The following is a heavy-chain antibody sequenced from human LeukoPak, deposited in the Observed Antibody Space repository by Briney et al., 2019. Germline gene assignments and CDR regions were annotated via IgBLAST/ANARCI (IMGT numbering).Heavy chain of an antibody. CDR3: ARVSMVRGVIDWFDP. D-gene: IGHD3-10*01. J-gene: IGHJ5*02. Sequence: GASVKVSCKASGYTFTSYGISWVRQAPGQGLEWMGWISAYNGNTNYAQKLQGRVTMTTDTSTSTAYMELRSLRSDDTAVYYCARVSMVRGVIDWFDPWGQGTLVTVS. V-gene: IGHV1-18*01. CDR2: ISAYNGNT. CDR1: GYTFTSYG.